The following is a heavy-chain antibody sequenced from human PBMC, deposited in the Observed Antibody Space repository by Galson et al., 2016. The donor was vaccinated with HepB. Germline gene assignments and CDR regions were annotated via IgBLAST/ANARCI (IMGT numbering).Heavy chain of an antibody. CDR3: ARGAGRRVDYYCYGMDV. CDR2: INAGNGNT. Sequence: SVKVSCKASGYTFTSHAMHWVRQAPGQRLEWMGWINAGNGNTKYSQKFQGRVTITRDASANTAYMELSSLRSEDTAVYYCARGAGRRVDYYCYGMDVWGQGTTVTVSS. J-gene: IGHJ6*02. CDR1: GYTFTSHA. V-gene: IGHV1-3*01.